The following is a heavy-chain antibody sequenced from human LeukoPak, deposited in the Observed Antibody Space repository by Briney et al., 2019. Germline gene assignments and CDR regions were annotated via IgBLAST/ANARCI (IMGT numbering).Heavy chain of an antibody. CDR2: ISSSSSYI. CDR3: ARDGVVVVVPAAIGDYYYYMDV. J-gene: IGHJ6*03. V-gene: IGHV3-21*01. CDR1: GFTFSSYS. Sequence: GGSLRLSCAASGFTFSSYSMNWVRQAPGKGLEWVSSISSSSSYIYYADSVKGRFTISRDNAKNSLYLQMNSLRAEDTAVYYCARDGVVVVVPAAIGDYYYYMDVWGKGTTVTVSS. D-gene: IGHD2-2*01.